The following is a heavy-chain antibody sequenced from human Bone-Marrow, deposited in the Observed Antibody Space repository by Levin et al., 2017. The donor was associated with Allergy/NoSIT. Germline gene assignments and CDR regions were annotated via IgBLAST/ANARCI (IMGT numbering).Heavy chain of an antibody. CDR3: ARERGVLYSSSWSPLGGY. D-gene: IGHD6-13*01. CDR1: GYTFTSYY. CDR2: INPSGGST. Sequence: ASVKVSCKASGYTFTSYYMHWVRQAPGQGLEWMGIINPSGGSTSYAQKFQGRVTMTRDTSTSTVYMELSSLRSEDTAVYYCARERGVLYSSSWSPLGGYWGQGTLVTVSS. V-gene: IGHV1-46*01. J-gene: IGHJ4*02.